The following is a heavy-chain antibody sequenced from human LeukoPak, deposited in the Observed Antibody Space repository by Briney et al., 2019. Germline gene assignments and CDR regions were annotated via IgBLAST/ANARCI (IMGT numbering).Heavy chain of an antibody. CDR1: GFTFSSYS. J-gene: IGHJ5*02. V-gene: IGHV3-48*04. CDR3: AREIPSAGFDP. D-gene: IGHD2-2*01. Sequence: GGSLRLSCAAPGFTFSSYSMNWVRQAPGKGLEWLSYISVSSRNVIDYADSVKGRFTISRDDAKNSLYLQMNSLRAEDTAVYYCAREIPSAGFDPWGQGTLVTVSS. CDR2: ISVSSRNVI.